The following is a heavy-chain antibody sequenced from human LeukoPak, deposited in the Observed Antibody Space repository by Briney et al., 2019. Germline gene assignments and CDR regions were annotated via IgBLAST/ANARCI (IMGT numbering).Heavy chain of an antibody. CDR1: GGSISSSSYY. CDR2: IYYSGST. Sequence: SETLSLTCTVSGGSISSSSYYWGWIRQPPGKGLEWIGSIYYSGSTYYNPSLKSRVTISVDTSKNQFSLKLSSVTAADTAVYYCARQQRGYSGYEAEGFYFDYWGQGTLVTVSS. J-gene: IGHJ4*02. D-gene: IGHD5-12*01. V-gene: IGHV4-39*01. CDR3: ARQQRGYSGYEAEGFYFDY.